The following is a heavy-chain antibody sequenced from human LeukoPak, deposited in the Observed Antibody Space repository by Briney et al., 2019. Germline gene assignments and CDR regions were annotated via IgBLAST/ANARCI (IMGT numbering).Heavy chain of an antibody. CDR1: GYSISSCYY. V-gene: IGHV4-38-2*02. CDR3: ARRYGGYFYWFDP. J-gene: IGHJ5*02. Sequence: SETLSLTCTVSGYSISSCYYWGWIRQPPGEGLEVIVIIYHSGSTYYNPSLKSRVTISVDTSKNQFSLKLSSVTAADTAVYYCARRYGGYFYWFDPWGQGTLVTVSS. CDR2: IYHSGST. D-gene: IGHD4-17*01.